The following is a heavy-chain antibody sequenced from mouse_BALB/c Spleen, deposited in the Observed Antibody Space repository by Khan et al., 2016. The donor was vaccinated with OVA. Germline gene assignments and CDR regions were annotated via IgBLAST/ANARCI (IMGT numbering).Heavy chain of an antibody. CDR3: ARSLYYSYGYALDC. V-gene: IGHV3-2*02. CDR1: GYSITSDYA. Sequence: EVQLQESGPGLVKPSQSLSLTCTVTGYSITSDYAWNWIRQFPGNKLEWMGYISSTGSTSYNPSLKSLISITRDTSKNQFFLQLKSVTTEDTATYYCARSLYYSYGYALDCWGRGTSVTVSS. D-gene: IGHD2-14*01. J-gene: IGHJ4*01. CDR2: ISSTGST.